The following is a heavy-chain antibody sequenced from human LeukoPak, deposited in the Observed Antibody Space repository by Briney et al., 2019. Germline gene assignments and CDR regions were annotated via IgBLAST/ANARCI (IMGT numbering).Heavy chain of an antibody. CDR1: GFTFSSYG. J-gene: IGHJ4*02. Sequence: PGGSLRLSCVASGFTFSSYGMHWVRQAPGKGLEWVAVIWYDGGNKYYADSVKGRFTISRDNSKNTLYLQMDSLRGKDTAVYYCGRLGLAESQGYWPIDYWGQGTLVTVSP. CDR2: IWYDGGNK. D-gene: IGHD3-22*01. V-gene: IGHV3-33*01. CDR3: GRLGLAESQGYWPIDY.